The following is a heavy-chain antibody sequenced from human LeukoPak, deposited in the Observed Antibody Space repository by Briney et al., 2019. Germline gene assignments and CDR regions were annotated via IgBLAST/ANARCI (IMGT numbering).Heavy chain of an antibody. CDR1: GYTFTGYY. J-gene: IGHJ3*02. D-gene: IGHD6-13*01. V-gene: IGHV1-2*02. CDR3: ARVVGIAAALDAFDI. CDR2: INPNSGGT. Sequence: GASVKVSCKASGYTFTGYYMHWVRQAPAQGLEWMGWINPNSGGTNYAQKFQGRVTMTRDTSISTAYMELSSLRSEDTAVYYCARVVGIAAALDAFDIWGQGTMVTVSS.